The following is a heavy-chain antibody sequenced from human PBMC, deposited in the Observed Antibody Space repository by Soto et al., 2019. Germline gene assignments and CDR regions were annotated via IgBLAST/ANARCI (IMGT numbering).Heavy chain of an antibody. J-gene: IGHJ3*02. D-gene: IGHD3-3*01. V-gene: IGHV1-46*03. CDR2: INPSGGST. CDR3: ARGNDLWSGYPFSPDDAFDI. CDR1: GYTFTSYY. Sequence: ASVKVSCKASGYTFTSYYMHWVRQAPGQGLEWMGIINPSGGSTSYAQKFQGRVTMTRDTSTSTVYMELSSLRSEDTAVYYCARGNDLWSGYPFSPDDAFDIWGQGTMVTVSS.